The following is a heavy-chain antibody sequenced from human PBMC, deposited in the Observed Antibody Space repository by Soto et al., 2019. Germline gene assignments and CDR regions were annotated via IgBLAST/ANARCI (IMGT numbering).Heavy chain of an antibody. J-gene: IGHJ4*02. D-gene: IGHD3-22*01. Sequence: SETLSLTCAVPGGSISSGGYSWSWIRQPPGKGLEWIGYIYHSGSTYYNPSLKSRVTISVDRSKNQFSLELSSVTAADTAVYYCARGGVDYYDSSGYYFSPYYFDYWGQGTLVTVSS. CDR3: ARGGVDYYDSSGYYFSPYYFDY. V-gene: IGHV4-30-2*01. CDR1: GGSISSGGYS. CDR2: IYHSGST.